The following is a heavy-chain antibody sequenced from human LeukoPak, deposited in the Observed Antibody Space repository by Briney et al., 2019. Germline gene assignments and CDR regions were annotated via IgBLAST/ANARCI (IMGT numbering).Heavy chain of an antibody. V-gene: IGHV3-23*01. D-gene: IGHD6-19*01. CDR2: IGGSGDRR. CDR3: VKPSSGYDGGFDY. Sequence: GGSLRLSCVASGFSFSSYAMSWVRQAPGKGLEWVAAIGGSGDRRYYADSVRGRFTNSRDNSRNTLHLQMNSLRVEDTAVYYCVKPSSGYDGGFDYWGQGTLVTVSS. J-gene: IGHJ4*02. CDR1: GFSFSSYA.